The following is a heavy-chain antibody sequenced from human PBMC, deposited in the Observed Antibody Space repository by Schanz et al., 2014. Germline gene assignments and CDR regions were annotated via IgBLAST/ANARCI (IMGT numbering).Heavy chain of an antibody. CDR3: ARQRSYFYAMDV. V-gene: IGHV3-66*04. Sequence: DVQLVESGGGLVQPGGSLRLSCAASGFTVSSNYMSWVRQAPGKGLEWVSTIYSGGNTYYADSVKGRFTISRDNSKNTLYLQMNSLRAEDTAVYYCARQRSYFYAMDVWGQGTTVTVSS. CDR1: GFTVSSNY. CDR2: IYSGGNT. J-gene: IGHJ6*02.